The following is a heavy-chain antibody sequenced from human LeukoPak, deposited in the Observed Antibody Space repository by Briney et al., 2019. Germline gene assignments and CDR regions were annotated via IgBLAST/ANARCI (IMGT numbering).Heavy chain of an antibody. V-gene: IGHV1-46*01. Sequence: ASVRVSCKASGYTFINYYMHWVRQAPGQGLEWMGIINPSGGSTRYAQKFQGRVTMTRDTSTSTVYMELSSLRSEDTAVYYCARSYSGSYYAESGVDYWGQGTLVTVSS. CDR1: GYTFINYY. CDR3: ARSYSGSYYAESGVDY. CDR2: INPSGGST. J-gene: IGHJ4*02. D-gene: IGHD1-26*01.